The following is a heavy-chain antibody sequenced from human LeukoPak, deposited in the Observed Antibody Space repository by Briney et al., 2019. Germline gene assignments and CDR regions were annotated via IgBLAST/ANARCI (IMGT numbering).Heavy chain of an antibody. J-gene: IGHJ4*02. Sequence: GGALRLSSGALWFPFRSDSISWGRPGPGKGLGGVSYISSSDSTIYYADSVKGRFTISRDNAKNSLYLQMNSLRAEDTAAYYCARDYGGSSPFDYWGQGTLVTVSS. CDR2: ISSSDSTI. CDR1: FPFRSDS. CDR3: ARDYGGSSPFDY. V-gene: IGHV3-48*04. D-gene: IGHD4-23*01.